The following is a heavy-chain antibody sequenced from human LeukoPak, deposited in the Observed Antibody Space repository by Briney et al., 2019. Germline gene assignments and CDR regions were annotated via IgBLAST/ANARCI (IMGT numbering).Heavy chain of an antibody. Sequence: PGGSLRLSCAASGFTFSSYSMNWVRQAPGKGLEWVSYISSSSTIYYADSVKGRFTISRDNAKNSLYLQMNSLRAEDTAVYYCGSTATTNYYYYYMDVWGKGTTVTVSS. CDR3: GSTATTNYYYYYMDV. D-gene: IGHD2-21*02. V-gene: IGHV3-48*01. CDR2: ISSSSTI. J-gene: IGHJ6*03. CDR1: GFTFSSYS.